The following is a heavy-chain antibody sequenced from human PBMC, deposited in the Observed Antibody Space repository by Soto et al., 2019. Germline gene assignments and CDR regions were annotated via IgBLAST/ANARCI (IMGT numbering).Heavy chain of an antibody. J-gene: IGHJ6*02. CDR2: IYHADSDT. D-gene: IGHD2-2*01. Sequence: ESPKIPCKGSGYSLTNCWIGWVLQTPGNGLERMGIIYHADSDTRYSPSFQGQGSITADKSISTAYLQWSSLKASDTAMYYCARDGYCSSTSCSNIGGQFYGMDVWGQGTTVTVSS. V-gene: IGHV5-51*01. CDR1: GYSLTNCW. CDR3: ARDGYCSSTSCSNIGGQFYGMDV.